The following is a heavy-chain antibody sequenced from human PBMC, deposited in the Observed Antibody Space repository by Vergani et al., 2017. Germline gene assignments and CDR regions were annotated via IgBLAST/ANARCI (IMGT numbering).Heavy chain of an antibody. V-gene: IGHV5-51*01. CDR1: GYSFTNYW. CDR3: TRHVPCGDGACLHFDH. J-gene: IGHJ4*02. Sequence: EVQLVQSGAEVKKPGESLKISCKGSGYSFTNYWIGWVRQMPGKGLEWMGIIYPGDSNTTYSPSFQGQVTISADKSFSTAYLQWSRVKASDTAMYYCTRHVPCGDGACLHFDHWGQGTQVTVSS. D-gene: IGHD2-21*01. CDR2: IYPGDSNT.